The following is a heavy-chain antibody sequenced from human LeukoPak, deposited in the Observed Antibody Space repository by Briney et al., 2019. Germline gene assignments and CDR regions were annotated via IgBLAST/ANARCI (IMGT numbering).Heavy chain of an antibody. CDR3: ARVEAAAGTQGLFDY. D-gene: IGHD6-13*01. CDR2: IYHSGST. CDR1: GYSISSGYY. V-gene: IGHV4-38-2*02. Sequence: SETLSLTCTVSGYSISSGYYWGWIRQPPGKGLEWIGSIYHSGSTYYNPSLKSRVTISVDTSKNQFSLKLSSVTAADTAVYYCARVEAAAGTQGLFDYWGQGTLVTVSS. J-gene: IGHJ4*02.